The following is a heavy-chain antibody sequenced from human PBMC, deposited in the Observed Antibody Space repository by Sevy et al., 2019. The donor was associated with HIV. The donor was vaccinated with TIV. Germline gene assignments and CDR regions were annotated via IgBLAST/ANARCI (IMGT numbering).Heavy chain of an antibody. CDR2: ISAYNGNT. CDR3: VTSPGIANWFDP. D-gene: IGHD6-13*01. CDR1: GYTFTSYG. Sequence: ASVKVSCKASGYTFTSYGISWVRQAPGQGLEWMGWISAYNGNTNYAQKLQGRVTMTTDTSTSTAYMELRSLRSDDTAVYYCVTSPGIANWFDPWGQGTLVTVSS. V-gene: IGHV1-18*01. J-gene: IGHJ5*02.